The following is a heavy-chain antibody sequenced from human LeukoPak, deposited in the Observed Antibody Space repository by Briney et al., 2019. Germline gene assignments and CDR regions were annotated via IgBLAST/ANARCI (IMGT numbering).Heavy chain of an antibody. J-gene: IGHJ1*01. V-gene: IGHV3-21*01. CDR3: ARDRGSSSLTFQH. D-gene: IGHD6-13*01. Sequence: GGSLRLSCAASGFTFSSYSMNWVRQAPGKGLEWVSSISSSSSYIYYADSVKGRFTISRDNAKNTLYLQMNSLRGEDTAVYYCARDRGSSSLTFQHWGQGTLVTVSS. CDR1: GFTFSSYS. CDR2: ISSSSSYI.